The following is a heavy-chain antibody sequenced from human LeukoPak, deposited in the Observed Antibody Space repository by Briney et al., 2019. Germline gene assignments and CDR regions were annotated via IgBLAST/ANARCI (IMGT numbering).Heavy chain of an antibody. CDR3: ARLGAVDY. J-gene: IGHJ4*02. CDR1: GFTFSSYA. Sequence: GGSLRLSCAASGFTFSSYAMHWVRQAPGKGLEWVAVISYDGSNRYYADSVKGRFTISRDNSKNTLYLQMNSLRAEDTAVYYCARLGAVDYWGRGTLVTVSS. D-gene: IGHD6-19*01. V-gene: IGHV3-30-3*01. CDR2: ISYDGSNR.